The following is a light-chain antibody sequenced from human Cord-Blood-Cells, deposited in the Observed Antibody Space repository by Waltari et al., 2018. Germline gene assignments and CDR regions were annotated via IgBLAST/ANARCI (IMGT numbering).Light chain of an antibody. CDR1: SSDVGSYNI. Sequence: QSALTQPASVSGSPGQSITISCTGTSSDVGSYNIVSCYQQHPGKAPKLMIYEGSKRPSGVSNRFSGSKSGNTASLTISGLQAEDEADYYCCSYAGSSTLVFGGGTKLTVL. CDR2: EGS. CDR3: CSYAGSSTLV. J-gene: IGLJ3*02. V-gene: IGLV2-23*01.